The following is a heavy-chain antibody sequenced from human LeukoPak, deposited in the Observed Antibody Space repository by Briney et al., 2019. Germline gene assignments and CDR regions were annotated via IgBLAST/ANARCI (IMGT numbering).Heavy chain of an antibody. CDR2: ISAYNGNT. J-gene: IGHJ4*02. V-gene: IGHV1-18*04. Sequence: ASVKVSCKASGYTFTSYGISWVRQAPGQGLEWMGWISAYNGNTNYAQKLQGRVTMTTDTSTSTAYRELRSLRSDDTAVYYCARWVVRYFDWSYYFDYWGQGTLVTVSS. CDR3: ARWVVRYFDWSYYFDY. D-gene: IGHD3-9*01. CDR1: GYTFTSYG.